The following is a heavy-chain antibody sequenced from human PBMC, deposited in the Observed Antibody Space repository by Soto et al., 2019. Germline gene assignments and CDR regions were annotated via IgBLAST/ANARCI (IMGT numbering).Heavy chain of an antibody. Sequence: QVQLVQSGAEVKKPGSSVKVSCKASGGTFSSYAISWVRQAPGQGLEWMGGIIPIFGTANYAQKFQGRVTITADESTSTAYMDLSSLRSEDTAVYYCAMNLGYCSSTSCWNYYYYGMDVWGQGTTVTVSS. CDR3: AMNLGYCSSTSCWNYYYYGMDV. CDR2: IIPIFGTA. CDR1: GGTFSSYA. V-gene: IGHV1-69*01. D-gene: IGHD2-2*01. J-gene: IGHJ6*02.